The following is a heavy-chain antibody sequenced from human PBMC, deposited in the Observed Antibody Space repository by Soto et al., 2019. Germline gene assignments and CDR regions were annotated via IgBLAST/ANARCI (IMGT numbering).Heavy chain of an antibody. CDR1: GFPFSDSA. V-gene: IGHV3-73*01. Sequence: PGGSLRLSCAASGFPFSDSALHWVRQASGKGLEWVGRIRNKPNNYATSYAASVKGRFTISRDESKNTAYLQMNSLKSEDSAVYYCSRVGSTTYPFDSWTQGVLVTVSS. D-gene: IGHD1-1*01. CDR2: IRNKPNNYAT. CDR3: SRVGSTTYPFDS. J-gene: IGHJ4*02.